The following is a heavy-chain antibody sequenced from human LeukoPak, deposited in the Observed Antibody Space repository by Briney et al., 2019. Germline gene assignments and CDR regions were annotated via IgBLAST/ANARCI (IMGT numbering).Heavy chain of an antibody. Sequence: GGSLRLSCAASGFTFSSYWMHWVRQAPGKGPVLVSRIKSDGSTTTYADSVKGRFTISRDNAKNTLYLQMHSLRAEDTAVYYCARVVDTHFDYWGQGTLVTVSS. D-gene: IGHD5-18*01. CDR3: ARVVDTHFDY. V-gene: IGHV3-74*01. CDR2: IKSDGSTT. J-gene: IGHJ4*02. CDR1: GFTFSSYW.